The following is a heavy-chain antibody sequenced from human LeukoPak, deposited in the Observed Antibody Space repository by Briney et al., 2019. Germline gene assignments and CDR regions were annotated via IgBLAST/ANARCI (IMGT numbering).Heavy chain of an antibody. Sequence: ASVKVSCKASGYTFTSYGISWVRQAPGQGLEWMGWISAYNGNTNYAQKLQGRVTMTTDTSTSTAYMELRSLRSDDTAVYCCARGVPWFGESSEPFDYWGQGTLVTVSS. CDR2: ISAYNGNT. V-gene: IGHV1-18*01. CDR1: GYTFTSYG. J-gene: IGHJ4*02. D-gene: IGHD3-10*01. CDR3: ARGVPWFGESSEPFDY.